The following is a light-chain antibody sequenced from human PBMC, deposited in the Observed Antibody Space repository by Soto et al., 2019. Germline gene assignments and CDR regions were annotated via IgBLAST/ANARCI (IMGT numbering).Light chain of an antibody. V-gene: IGLV1-40*01. Sequence: QSVLAQPPSLSGAPGQRVTISCTGSSSNIGAGYDVHWYQQLPGTAPKLLIYGNSNRPSGDPDRFSGSKSGTSASLAITGLQAEDEADYYCQSYDSSLSGWVFGGGTKLTVL. CDR2: GNS. CDR3: QSYDSSLSGWV. CDR1: SSNIGAGYD. J-gene: IGLJ3*02.